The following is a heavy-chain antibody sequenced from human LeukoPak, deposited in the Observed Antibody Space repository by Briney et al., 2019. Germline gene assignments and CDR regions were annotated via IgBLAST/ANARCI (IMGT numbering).Heavy chain of an antibody. J-gene: IGHJ2*01. CDR1: GGSFSGYY. D-gene: IGHD3-9*01. V-gene: IGHV4-34*01. CDR3: ARDWLPYYDILTGYRVGYFDL. Sequence: SETLSLTCAVYGGSFSGYYWSWIRQPPGKGLEWIGEINHSGSTNYNPSLKSRVTISVDTSKNQFSLKLSSVTAADTAVYYCARDWLPYYDILTGYRVGYFDLWGRGTLVTVSS. CDR2: INHSGST.